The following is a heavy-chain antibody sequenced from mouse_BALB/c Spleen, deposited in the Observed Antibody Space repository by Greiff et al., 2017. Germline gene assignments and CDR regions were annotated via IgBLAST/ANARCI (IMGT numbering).Heavy chain of an antibody. CDR3: ARDLDYDSYYAMDY. J-gene: IGHJ4*01. CDR1: GFTFSDYY. V-gene: IGHV5-4*02. Sequence: EVKVVESGGGLVKPGGSLKLSCAASGFTFSDYYMYWVRQTPEKRLEWVATISDGGSYTYYPDSVKGRFTISRDNAKNNLYLQMSSLKSEDTAMYYCARDLDYDSYYAMDYWGQGTSVTVSS. D-gene: IGHD2-4*01. CDR2: ISDGGSYT.